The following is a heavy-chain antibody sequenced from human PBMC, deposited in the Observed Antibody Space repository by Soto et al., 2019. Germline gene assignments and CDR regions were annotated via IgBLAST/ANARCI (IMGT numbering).Heavy chain of an antibody. J-gene: IGHJ4*02. CDR1: GGSISSGGYY. CDR2: IYYSGST. D-gene: IGHD1-26*01. CDR3: AREVPPEWELGDDYYFDY. V-gene: IGHV4-31*03. Sequence: QVQLQESGPGLVKPSQTLSLTCTVSGGSISSGGYYWSWIRQHPGKGLEWIGYIYYSGSTYYNPSLKSRVTISVDTSKNQFSLKLRSVTAADTAVYYCAREVPPEWELGDDYYFDYWGQGTLVTVSS.